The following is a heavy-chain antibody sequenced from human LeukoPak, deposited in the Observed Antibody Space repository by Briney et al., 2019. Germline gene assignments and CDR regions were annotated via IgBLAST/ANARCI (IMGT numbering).Heavy chain of an antibody. CDR1: GFTFSSYG. D-gene: IGHD6-13*01. V-gene: IGHV3-23*01. Sequence: GGSLRLSCAASGFTFSSYGMSWVRQAPGKGLEWVSAISGSGGTTYYADSVKGRFTIYRDNDKNKLYMQMKSVRAEDTALYYSARGGRIGSSWHSHYYYYYYIDVGGKGPTVTVSS. CDR3: ARGGRIGSSWHSHYYYYYYIDV. CDR2: ISGSGGTT. J-gene: IGHJ6*03.